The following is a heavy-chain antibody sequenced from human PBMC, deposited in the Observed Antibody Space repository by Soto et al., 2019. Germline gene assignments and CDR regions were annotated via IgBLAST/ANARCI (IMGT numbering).Heavy chain of an antibody. CDR2: ISYSGST. Sequence: SETLSLTCTVSGGSVSSGGYFWSWIRQPPGKGLEWIGYISYSGSTKYNPSLESRVTISVDTSNKNFSLKLASVTAADTAVYYCARRWGRTFDYWGQGTLVTVSS. J-gene: IGHJ4*02. CDR1: GGSVSSGGYF. D-gene: IGHD7-27*01. CDR3: ARRWGRTFDY. V-gene: IGHV4-61*03.